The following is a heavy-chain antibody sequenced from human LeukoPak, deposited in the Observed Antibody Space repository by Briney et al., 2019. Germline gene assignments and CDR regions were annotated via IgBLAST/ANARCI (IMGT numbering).Heavy chain of an antibody. Sequence: GGSLKISCKDSGYSFTSYWIGWVRQMPGKGLEWMGIIYPGDSVTRYSPSFQGQVTISADKSINTAYLQWSSLKASDTAIYCCARRGEAMDPFDYWGQGTLVTVSS. V-gene: IGHV5-51*01. CDR1: GYSFTSYW. D-gene: IGHD5-18*01. CDR2: IYPGDSVT. CDR3: ARRGEAMDPFDY. J-gene: IGHJ4*02.